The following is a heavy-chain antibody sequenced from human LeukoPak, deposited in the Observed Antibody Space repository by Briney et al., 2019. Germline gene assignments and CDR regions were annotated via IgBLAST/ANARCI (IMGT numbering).Heavy chain of an antibody. Sequence: KSGGSLRLSCAASGFTFSDYYMSWIRQAPGKGLEWVSYISSSGSTIYYADSVKGRFTISRDNSKNTLYLQMNSLRAEDTAVYYCARGPLRYFDCPDYWGQGTLVTVSS. V-gene: IGHV3-11*04. CDR1: GFTFSDYY. D-gene: IGHD3-9*01. CDR3: ARGPLRYFDCPDY. CDR2: ISSSGSTI. J-gene: IGHJ4*02.